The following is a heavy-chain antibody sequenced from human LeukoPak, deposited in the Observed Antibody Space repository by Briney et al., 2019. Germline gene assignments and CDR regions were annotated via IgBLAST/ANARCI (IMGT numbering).Heavy chain of an antibody. CDR2: KSPNSGNT. D-gene: IGHD5-18*01. Sequence: ASVKVSCKASGYTFTSHFMHWMRQATGQGLEWKGWKSPNSGNTGSAQKFQGRVTFTRDTSISTSFMELSSLRSEDTAIYYRARGRPDTSVPRTYYMDVWGKGTTVTVSS. J-gene: IGHJ6*03. V-gene: IGHV1-8*03. CDR3: ARGRPDTSVPRTYYMDV. CDR1: GYTFTSHF.